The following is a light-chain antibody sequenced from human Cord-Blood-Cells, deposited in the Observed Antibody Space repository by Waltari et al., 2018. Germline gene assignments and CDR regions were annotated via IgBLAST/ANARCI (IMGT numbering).Light chain of an antibody. CDR2: EGS. V-gene: IGLV2-23*01. J-gene: IGLJ7*01. CDR3: CSYAGSSTLAV. CDR1: SCDVGSYNL. Sequence: QSALTQPASVSGSPGQAITIPCTGTSCDVGSYNLVSWYQQHPGKAPKPMIYEGSKRPSGVSNRFSGSKSGNTASLTISGLQAEDEADYYCCSYAGSSTLAVFGGGTQLTVL.